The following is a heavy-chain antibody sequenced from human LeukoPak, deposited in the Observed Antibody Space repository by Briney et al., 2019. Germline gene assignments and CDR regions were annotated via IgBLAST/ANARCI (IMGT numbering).Heavy chain of an antibody. CDR1: GFTFTTYS. CDR3: ARDFRTQLDGYSPPYFFDY. Sequence: GGSLRLSCAASGFTFTTYSMNWVRQAPGKGPEWVSSISSSGSYIYYADSVKGRFIISIDNAKNSLYLQMNSLRAEDTAVYYCARDFRTQLDGYSPPYFFDYWGQGTLVTVSS. CDR2: ISSSGSYI. J-gene: IGHJ4*02. V-gene: IGHV3-21*01. D-gene: IGHD5-24*01.